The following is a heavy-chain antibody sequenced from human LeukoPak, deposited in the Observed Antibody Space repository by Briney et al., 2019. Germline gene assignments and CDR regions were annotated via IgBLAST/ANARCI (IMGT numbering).Heavy chain of an antibody. D-gene: IGHD6-13*01. CDR1: GFTFSSYE. V-gene: IGHV3-48*03. CDR2: ISSSGGTI. Sequence: GGSLTLSCAACGFTFSSYEMNWVRQAPGKGREWVSYISSSGGTIYYTDSVKGRFTISRDNAKNSLYLQMNSLRAEDTAVYYCARVRPYSSSCFDYWGQGTLVTVSS. CDR3: ARVRPYSSSCFDY. J-gene: IGHJ4*02.